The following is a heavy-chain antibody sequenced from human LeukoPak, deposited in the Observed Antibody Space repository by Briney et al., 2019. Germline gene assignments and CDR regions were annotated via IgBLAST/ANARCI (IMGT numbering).Heavy chain of an antibody. CDR3: ARTLYSSSFSLDY. Sequence: SQTLSLTCTVSGGSISSGSYYWSWIRQPAGKGLEWIGRIYTSGSTNYNPSLKSRVTISVDTSKNQFSLKLSSVTAADTAVYYCARTLYSSSFSLDYWGQGTLVTVSS. J-gene: IGHJ4*02. CDR1: GGSISSGSYY. CDR2: IYTSGST. D-gene: IGHD6-6*01. V-gene: IGHV4-61*02.